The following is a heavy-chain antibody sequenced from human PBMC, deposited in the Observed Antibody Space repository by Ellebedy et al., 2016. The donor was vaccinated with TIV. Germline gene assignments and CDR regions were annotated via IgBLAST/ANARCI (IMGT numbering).Heavy chain of an antibody. CDR1: GFTFSSYG. D-gene: IGHD2-15*01. J-gene: IGHJ3*02. V-gene: IGHV3-33*01. CDR2: IWSDESKK. CDR3: ARDDCTDGGCFLGNI. Sequence: GESLKISXAASGFTFSSYGMHWVRQAPGKGLEWVAGIWSDESKKNYGESVKGRFTISRDNSKNTLDLQMNSLRDEDTAVYHCARDDCTDGGCFLGNIWGQGTLVTVSS.